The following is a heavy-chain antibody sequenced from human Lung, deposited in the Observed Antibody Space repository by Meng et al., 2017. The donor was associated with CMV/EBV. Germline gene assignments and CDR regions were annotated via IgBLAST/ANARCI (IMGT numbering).Heavy chain of an antibody. CDR3: ARVEVGITSGDY. V-gene: IGHV1-18*01. D-gene: IGHD1-26*01. Sequence: VQVGRSGAGGKKPGASVEASCKASGYPLTTFGINWVRQAPGQGLEWMGWINAYNGDTNYAQTLQGRVTMTTDTSTSTAYMELRSLRSDDTAVYYCARVEVGITSGDYWGQGTLVTVSS. CDR2: INAYNGDT. CDR1: GYPLTTFG. J-gene: IGHJ4*02.